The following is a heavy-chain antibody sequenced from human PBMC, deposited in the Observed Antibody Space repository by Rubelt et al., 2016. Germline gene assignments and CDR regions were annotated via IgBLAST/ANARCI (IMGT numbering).Heavy chain of an antibody. D-gene: IGHD4-23*01. CDR1: GGSFSGYY. CDR2: INHSGST. J-gene: IGHJ2*01. V-gene: IGHV4-34*01. Sequence: QVQLQQWGAGLLKPSETLSLTCAVYGGSFSGYYWSWIRQPPGKGLEWIGEINHSGSTNYNPSLKSRVTISVDTSKNQFSLKLSSVTAADTAVYYCASNHGDYVGSYWYFDLWGRGTLVTVSS. CDR3: ASNHGDYVGSYWYFDL.